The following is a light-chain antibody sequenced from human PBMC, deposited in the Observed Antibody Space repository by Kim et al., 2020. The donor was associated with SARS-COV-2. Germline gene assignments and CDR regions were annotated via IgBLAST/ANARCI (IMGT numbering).Light chain of an antibody. V-gene: IGLV3-1*01. CDR2: QGD. Sequence: VSPGQTVSISCSGERLGDKFAFWYQQRSGQSPVLVIYQGDKRPSGIPARFSGFLSGNTATLTISGTQPMDEADYYCQAWDSSTAIFGGGTKLTVL. J-gene: IGLJ2*01. CDR3: QAWDSSTAI. CDR1: RLGDKF.